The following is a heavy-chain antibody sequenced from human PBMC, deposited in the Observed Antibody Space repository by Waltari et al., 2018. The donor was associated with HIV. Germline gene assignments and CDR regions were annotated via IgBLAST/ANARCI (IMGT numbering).Heavy chain of an antibody. J-gene: IGHJ4*02. V-gene: IGHV4-39*07. Sequence: QLQLQESGPGLVKPSETLSLTCTVSGGSISSSSYSWGWIRQPPGKGLEWIGSIYYSGSTYYNPSLKSRVTISVDTSKNQFSLKLSSVTAADTAVYYCARVAYYYDSSLRGVDYWGQGTLVTVSS. CDR3: ARVAYYYDSSLRGVDY. CDR2: IYYSGST. D-gene: IGHD3-22*01. CDR1: GGSISSSSYS.